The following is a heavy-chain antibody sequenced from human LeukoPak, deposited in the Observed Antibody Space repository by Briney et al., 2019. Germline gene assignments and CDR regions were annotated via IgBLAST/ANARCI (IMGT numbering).Heavy chain of an antibody. D-gene: IGHD3-9*01. CDR3: ARHPTGYPNWFDS. CDR1: GGSITTSPYT. V-gene: IGHV4-39*01. CDR2: ISYSGTT. Sequence: SETLSLTCTVSGGSITTSPYTWGWIRQPPGKGLEWIGTISYSGTTYYKPSLKSRATMSIDTSKNQFSLNLSSATAADTAVYYCARHPTGYPNWFDSWGQGTLVIVSP. J-gene: IGHJ5*01.